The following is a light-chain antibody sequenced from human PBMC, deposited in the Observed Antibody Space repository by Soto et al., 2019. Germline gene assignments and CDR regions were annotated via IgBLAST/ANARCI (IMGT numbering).Light chain of an antibody. J-gene: IGKJ5*01. CDR2: ASS. V-gene: IGKV3-20*01. Sequence: ILLTQSPGTLALSPLAIATPPRKTSQTSGSNFLAWYQHKPGQAPRLLIYASSNRATGIPDRFSGSASGPDFTLTINRLEPEDFAVYYCQLYGISPQFGQGTRLE. CDR1: QTSGSNF. CDR3: QLYGISPQ.